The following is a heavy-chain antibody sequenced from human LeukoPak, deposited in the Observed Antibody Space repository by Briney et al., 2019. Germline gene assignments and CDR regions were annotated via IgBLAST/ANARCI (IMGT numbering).Heavy chain of an antibody. CDR3: ARDRSRSYYYDSSGYYSARDYDY. Sequence: GASVKVSCKASGYTFTGYYMHWVRQAPGQGLEWMGWINPNSGGTNYAQKFQGRVTMTRDTSISTAYMELSRLRSDDTAVYYCARDRSRSYYYDSSGYYSARDYDYWGQGTLVTVSS. CDR1: GYTFTGYY. CDR2: INPNSGGT. D-gene: IGHD3-22*01. V-gene: IGHV1-2*02. J-gene: IGHJ4*02.